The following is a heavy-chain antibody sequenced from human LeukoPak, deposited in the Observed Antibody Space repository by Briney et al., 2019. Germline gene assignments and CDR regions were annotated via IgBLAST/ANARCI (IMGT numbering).Heavy chain of an antibody. J-gene: IGHJ4*02. V-gene: IGHV3-7*01. CDR3: AGRPSTTIP. D-gene: IGHD3-9*01. CDR1: GFTFSTYW. Sequence: GVSLRLSCAASGFTFSTYWMSWVRQAPGKGLEWVANINQDGGEKYYVDSVKGRFTISRDNAKSSLYLQMSSLRAEDTAIYYCAGRPSTTIPWGQGTLVTVSS. CDR2: INQDGGEK.